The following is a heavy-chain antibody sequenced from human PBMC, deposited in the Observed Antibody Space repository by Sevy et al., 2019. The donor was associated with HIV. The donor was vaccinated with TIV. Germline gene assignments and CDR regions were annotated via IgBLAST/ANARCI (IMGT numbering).Heavy chain of an antibody. CDR1: GFTFSNYA. V-gene: IGHV3-23*01. Sequence: GGSLRLSCAASGFTFSNYAMNWVRQPPGKGLEWVSSISGRVDNTYYADSVKGRFTISRDISYNTVSLEMSSLRAEDTAVYYCARNEKFWSGYLAMDVWGQGTTVTVSS. CDR3: ARNEKFWSGYLAMDV. J-gene: IGHJ6*02. D-gene: IGHD3-3*01. CDR2: ISGRVDNT.